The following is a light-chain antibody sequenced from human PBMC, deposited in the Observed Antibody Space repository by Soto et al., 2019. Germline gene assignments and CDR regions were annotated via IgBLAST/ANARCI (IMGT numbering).Light chain of an antibody. CDR2: EAS. CDR1: HDISDY. CDR3: QQYDDLPFT. V-gene: IGKV1-33*01. J-gene: IGKJ3*01. Sequence: DIQMTQSPSSVSASVGDRVTITCQASHDISDYLNWFQQKPGKAPKLLIYEASYLQTGVPSRFSGSGSRTDFTFTISNLQPEDTAIYYCQQYDDLPFTFGHGTKV.